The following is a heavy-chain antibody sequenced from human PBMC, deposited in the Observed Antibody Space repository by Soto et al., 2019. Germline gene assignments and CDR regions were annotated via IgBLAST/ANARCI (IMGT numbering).Heavy chain of an antibody. Sequence: QVQLQESGPGLVKPSQTLSLTCTVSGGSISSGNYYWNWIRQHPGKGLEWIGYIYYSGSTYYNPSLKSRLTISVDTSKIQFPLKRTSVTAADTAVYFCAREYLWFGESYLRVDGFDIWGQGTMVTVSS. CDR2: IYYSGST. V-gene: IGHV4-31*03. CDR1: GGSISSGNYY. D-gene: IGHD3-10*01. J-gene: IGHJ3*02. CDR3: AREYLWFGESYLRVDGFDI.